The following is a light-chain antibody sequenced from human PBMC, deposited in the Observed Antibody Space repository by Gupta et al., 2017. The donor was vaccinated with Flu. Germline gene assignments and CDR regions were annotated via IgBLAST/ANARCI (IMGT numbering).Light chain of an antibody. J-gene: IGKJ4*01. CDR2: DAS. V-gene: IGKV3-11*01. CDR3: RHRSTWALT. Sequence: PATLPSCQGATSTRTCSATHSVSRSLDWYQPEPGQSPMLLIYDASNTGIRIPVRFSGCGSGIALTLTILSPEPVAFAVYYCRHRSTWALTFGGGTKVEIK. CDR1: HSVSRS.